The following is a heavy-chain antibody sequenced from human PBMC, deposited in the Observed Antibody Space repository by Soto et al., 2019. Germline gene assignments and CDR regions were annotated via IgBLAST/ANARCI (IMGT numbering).Heavy chain of an antibody. V-gene: IGHV4-39*01. J-gene: IGHJ4*02. CDR1: GGSVSNSNYY. Sequence: ETLSLTCTVSGGSVSNSNYYWGWICQSPGKGLEWIGSVYYRGRSYSKSSVKSRVTISVDTSKNQFSLNLNSVTASDTAVYYCVSQRTSVLTQAYFDYWGPGALVTVSS. CDR3: VSQRTSVLTQAYFDY. CDR2: VYYRGRS. D-gene: IGHD2-8*01.